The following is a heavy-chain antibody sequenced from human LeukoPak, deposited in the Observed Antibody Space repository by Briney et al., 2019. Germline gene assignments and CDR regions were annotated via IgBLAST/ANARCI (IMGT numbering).Heavy chain of an antibody. CDR2: ISGSGGST. CDR1: GFTFSSYA. Sequence: GSLRLSCAASGFTFSSYAMSWVRQAPGKGLEWVSAISGSGGSTYYADSVKGRFTISRGNSKNTLYLQMNSLRAEDTAVYYCAKEVAVTTYFDYWGQGTLVTVSS. D-gene: IGHD4-17*01. CDR3: AKEVAVTTYFDY. V-gene: IGHV3-23*01. J-gene: IGHJ4*02.